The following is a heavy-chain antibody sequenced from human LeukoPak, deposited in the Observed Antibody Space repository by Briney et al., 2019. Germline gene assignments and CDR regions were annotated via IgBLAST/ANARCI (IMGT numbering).Heavy chain of an antibody. CDR2: ISGNGDST. CDR3: AKCPLFYDSRGYEH. CDR1: GFSFSSYA. D-gene: IGHD3-22*01. V-gene: IGHV3-23*01. J-gene: IGHJ1*01. Sequence: GGSLRLSCAASGFSFSSYAMSWVRQAPGKGLEWVSSISGNGDSTYYADSVKGRFTISRDKSKNTLYLQMNSLRAEDTAIYYCAKCPLFYDSRGYEHWGQGTLVTVSS.